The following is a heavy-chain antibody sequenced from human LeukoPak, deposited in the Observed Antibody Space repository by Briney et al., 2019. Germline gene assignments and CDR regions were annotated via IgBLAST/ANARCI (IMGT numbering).Heavy chain of an antibody. CDR3: ARGQRAHVEWSSYMDV. Sequence: GGSLRLSCAASGFTFSSYSMNWVRQAPGKGLEWVSYISSSTNIIYYADSVKGRFTISRDNAKNSLYLQMNNLRAEDTAVYYCARGQRAHVEWSSYMDVWGKGTTVTVSS. J-gene: IGHJ6*03. D-gene: IGHD3-3*01. CDR1: GFTFSSYS. V-gene: IGHV3-48*01. CDR2: ISSSTNII.